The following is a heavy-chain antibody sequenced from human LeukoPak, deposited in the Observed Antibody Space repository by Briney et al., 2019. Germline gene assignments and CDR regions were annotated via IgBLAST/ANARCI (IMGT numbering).Heavy chain of an antibody. Sequence: ASVKISCKASGYTFTGYAMHWVRQAPGQGLEWVGRLDPNSGGTNYAQDFQGRVTITRDTSINTAYMELSRLRSDYTAKYYCTRDLTISGPIGIWGQGTLVTVSA. J-gene: IGHJ4*02. V-gene: IGHV1-2*06. CDR3: TRDLTISGPIGI. D-gene: IGHD3-9*01. CDR1: GYTFTGYA. CDR2: LDPNSGGT.